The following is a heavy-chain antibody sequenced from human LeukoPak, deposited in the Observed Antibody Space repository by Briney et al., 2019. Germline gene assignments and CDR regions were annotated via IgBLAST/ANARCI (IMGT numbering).Heavy chain of an antibody. V-gene: IGHV3-21*01. CDR2: ISSSSSYI. CDR3: ARDWGYYYYYGMDV. Sequence: GGSLRLSCAASGFTFSSYSMNWVRQAPGKGLEWASSISSSSSYIYYADSVKGRFTISRDNAKSSLYLQMNSLRAEDTAVYYCARDWGYYYYYGMDVWGQGTTVTVSS. CDR1: GFTFSSYS. D-gene: IGHD3-16*01. J-gene: IGHJ6*02.